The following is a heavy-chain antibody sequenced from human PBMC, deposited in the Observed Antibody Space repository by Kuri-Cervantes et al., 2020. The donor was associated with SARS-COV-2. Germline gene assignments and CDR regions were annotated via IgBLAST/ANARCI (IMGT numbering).Heavy chain of an antibody. D-gene: IGHD3-16*02. V-gene: IGHV2-26*01. Sequence: SGPTLVKPTQTLTLTCTFSGFSLNTSGMCVSWIRQPPGKALEWLAHIFSNDEKSYSTSLKSRLTISKDTSKSQVVLTMTNMDPVDTATYYCARGLGELSTFDYWGQGTLVTVSS. J-gene: IGHJ4*02. CDR2: IFSNDEK. CDR1: GFSLNTSGMC. CDR3: ARGLGELSTFDY.